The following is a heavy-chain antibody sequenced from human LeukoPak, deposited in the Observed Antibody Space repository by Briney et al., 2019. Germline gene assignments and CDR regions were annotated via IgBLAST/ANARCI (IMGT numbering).Heavy chain of an antibody. V-gene: IGHV4-39*01. D-gene: IGHD4-17*01. CDR2: IFYGGSI. CDR1: GGSISGGSYY. J-gene: IGHJ4*02. Sequence: PSETLSLTCTVSGGSISGGSYYWVWIRQPPGKGLEWIGSIFYGGSIYYNPSLKSRVTVSVDTSRNQFSLKLTSVTAADTAVYYCARHVRYGDAPYYWGQGILVTVSS. CDR3: ARHVRYGDAPYY.